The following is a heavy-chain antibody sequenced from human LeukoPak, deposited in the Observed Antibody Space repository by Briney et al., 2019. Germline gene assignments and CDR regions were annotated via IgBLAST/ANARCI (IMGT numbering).Heavy chain of an antibody. CDR1: GGSVSSSSSF. V-gene: IGHV4-39*01. CDR3: ARRASSSWYFDY. CDR2: VYYGGGT. D-gene: IGHD6-13*01. Sequence: SETLSLTCTISGGSVSSSSSFWGWIRQPPGKGLEWIGSVYYGGGTYYNPSLKSRVTICLDASKNQFSLKVTSVTAADTAVYYCARRASSSWYFDYWGQGTLVTVSS. J-gene: IGHJ4*02.